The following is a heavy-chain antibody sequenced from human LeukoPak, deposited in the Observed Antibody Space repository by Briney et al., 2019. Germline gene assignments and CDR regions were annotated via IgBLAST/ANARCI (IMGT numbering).Heavy chain of an antibody. CDR1: GGSISSYY. CDR2: IYYSGST. V-gene: IGHV4-59*01. Sequence: PSETLSLTCTVSGGSISSYYWSWIRQPPGKGLGWTGYIYYSGSTNYNPSLKSRVTISVDTSKNQFSLKLSSVTAAGTAVYYCARSLRLGELSSAAFDIWGQGTMVTVSS. CDR3: ARSLRLGELSSAAFDI. D-gene: IGHD3-16*02. J-gene: IGHJ3*02.